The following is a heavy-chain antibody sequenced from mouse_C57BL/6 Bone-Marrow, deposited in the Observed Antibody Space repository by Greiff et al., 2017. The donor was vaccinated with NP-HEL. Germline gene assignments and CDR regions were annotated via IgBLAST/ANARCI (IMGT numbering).Heavy chain of an antibody. Sequence: EVKLVESGPELVKPGASVKISCKASGYSFTGYYMNWVKQSPEKSLEWIGEINPSTGGTTYNQKFKAKATLTVDKSSSTAYMQLKSLTSEDSAVYYCARWGRWEDYAMDYWGQGTSVTVSS. D-gene: IGHD4-1*01. J-gene: IGHJ4*01. CDR3: ARWGRWEDYAMDY. CDR1: GYSFTGYY. V-gene: IGHV1-42*01. CDR2: INPSTGGT.